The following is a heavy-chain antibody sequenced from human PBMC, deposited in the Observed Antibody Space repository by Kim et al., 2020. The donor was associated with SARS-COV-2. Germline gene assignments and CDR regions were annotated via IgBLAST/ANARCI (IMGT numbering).Heavy chain of an antibody. CDR1: GFTFSSYS. V-gene: IGHV3-48*02. CDR3: ARALDCSGGSCHNY. CDR2: ISSSSSTI. J-gene: IGHJ4*02. Sequence: GGSLRLSCAASGFTFSSYSMNWVRQAPGTGLEWVSYISSSSSTIYYADSVKGRFTISRDNAKNSLYLQMNSLRDEDTAVYYCARALDCSGGSCHNYWGQGTLVTVSS. D-gene: IGHD2-15*01.